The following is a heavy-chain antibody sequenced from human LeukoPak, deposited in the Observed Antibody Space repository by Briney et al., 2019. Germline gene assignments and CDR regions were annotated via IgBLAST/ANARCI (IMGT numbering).Heavy chain of an antibody. CDR2: ISAYNGNT. D-gene: IGHD3-22*01. J-gene: IGHJ3*02. CDR3: ARIFAEIVVVTRLQGLGAFDI. CDR1: GYTFTSYG. Sequence: ASVKVSCKASGYTFTSYGISWVRQAPGQGLEWMGWISAYNGNTNYAQKLQGRVTMTTDTSTSTAYMELRSLRSDDTAVYYCARIFAEIVVVTRLQGLGAFDIWGQGTMVTVSS. V-gene: IGHV1-18*01.